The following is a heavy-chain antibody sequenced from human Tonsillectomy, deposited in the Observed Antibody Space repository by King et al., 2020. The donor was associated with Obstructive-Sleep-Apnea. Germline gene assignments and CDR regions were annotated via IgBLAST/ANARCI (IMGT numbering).Heavy chain of an antibody. D-gene: IGHD2/OR15-2a*01. J-gene: IGHJ4*02. CDR3: ASGYYPDY. V-gene: IGHV3-30*04. CDR2: IADDGSNQ. CDR1: GFIFSSYA. Sequence: VQLVEAGGGVVQPGRSLRLSCAASGFIFSSYAMHWVRQGPGKGLEWVAGIADDGSNQYYAESVKGRFTVSRDNSKNTLYLQMNSLRAEDTAVYYCASGYYPDYWGQGILVTVSS.